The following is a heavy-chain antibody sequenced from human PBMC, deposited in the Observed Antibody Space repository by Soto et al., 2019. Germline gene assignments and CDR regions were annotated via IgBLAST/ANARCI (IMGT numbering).Heavy chain of an antibody. CDR3: TTFAPWYGSNLDF. D-gene: IGHD1-26*01. J-gene: IGHJ4*02. CDR2: IKPKTDGGAV. Sequence: EVQLVESGGGLVEPGVSLRLSCVGSGFTFKNAMMSWVRQAPGKGLEWLGRIKPKTDGGAVDYGTPIKGRFSISRDDSKNTVYLQMNGLKSEDTAVYFCTTFAPWYGSNLDFWGPGTQVTVSS. CDR1: GFTFKNAM. V-gene: IGHV3-15*01.